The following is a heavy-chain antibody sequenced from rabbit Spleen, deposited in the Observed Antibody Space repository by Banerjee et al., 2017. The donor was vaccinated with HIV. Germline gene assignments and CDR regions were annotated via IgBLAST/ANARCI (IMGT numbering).Heavy chain of an antibody. V-gene: IGHV1S45*01. D-gene: IGHD3-1*01. CDR1: GVSLNDKDV. CDR3: ARDLASVVGWNFSL. J-gene: IGHJ4*01. Sequence: EQLEESGGGLVKPEGSLTLTCKASGVSLNDKDVMCWVRQAPGKGLEWIACINTYTGKAVYATWANGRFTVSRTSSTTVTLQMTSLTAADTATYFCARDLASVVGWNFSLWGPGTLVTVS. CDR2: INTYTGKA.